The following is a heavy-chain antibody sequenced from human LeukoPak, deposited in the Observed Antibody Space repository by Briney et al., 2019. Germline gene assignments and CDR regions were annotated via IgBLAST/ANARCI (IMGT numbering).Heavy chain of an antibody. D-gene: IGHD4-17*01. CDR2: ISSSSSYM. J-gene: IGHJ4*02. V-gene: IGHV3-21*01. CDR1: GFTFSSCS. Sequence: GGSLRLSCAASGFTFSSCSMNWVRQAPGKGLEWVSSISSSSSYMYYADSVKGRFTISRDNAKNSLYLQMNSLRAEDTAVYYCAREGATTADYWGQGTLVTVSS. CDR3: AREGATTADY.